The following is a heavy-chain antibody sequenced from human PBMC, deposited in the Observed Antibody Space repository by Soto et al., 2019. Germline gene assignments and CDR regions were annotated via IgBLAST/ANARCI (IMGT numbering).Heavy chain of an antibody. D-gene: IGHD6-13*01. CDR3: AREGYYSSSWPPDY. CDR2: IIPIFGTA. J-gene: IGHJ4*02. Sequence: KVSCKASGGTFSSYAISWVRQAPGQGLEWMGGIIPIFGTANYAQKFQGRVTITADESTSTAYMELSSLRSEDTAVYYCAREGYYSSSWPPDYWGQGTLVTVSS. V-gene: IGHV1-69*01. CDR1: GGTFSSYA.